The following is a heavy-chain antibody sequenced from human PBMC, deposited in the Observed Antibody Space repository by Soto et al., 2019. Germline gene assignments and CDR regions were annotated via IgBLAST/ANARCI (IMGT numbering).Heavy chain of an antibody. CDR1: GGSISSGGYY. CDR2: IYYSGST. J-gene: IGHJ5*02. CDR3: ERDSTNSVNWFDT. D-gene: IGHD2-8*01. Sequence: SETLSLTCTVSGGSISSGGYYWSWIRQHPGKGLEWIGYIYYSGSTYYNPSLKSRVTISVDTSKNQFSLKLSSVTAADTAVYYCERDSTNSVNWFDTWGQGTLVTVSS. V-gene: IGHV4-31*03.